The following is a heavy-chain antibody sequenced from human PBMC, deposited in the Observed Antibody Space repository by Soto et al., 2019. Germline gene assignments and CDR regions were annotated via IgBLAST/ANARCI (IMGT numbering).Heavy chain of an antibody. D-gene: IGHD3-3*01. CDR1: GFTFSSYG. CDR2: ISYDGSNK. CDR3: AKAPIFGVVITNWFDP. Sequence: QVQLVESGGGVVQPGRSLRLSCAASGFTFSSYGMHWVRQAPGKGLEWVAVISYDGSNKYYADSVKGRFTISRDNSKNTLYLQMNSLSAEDTAVYYCAKAPIFGVVITNWFDPWGQGTLVTVSS. J-gene: IGHJ5*02. V-gene: IGHV3-30*18.